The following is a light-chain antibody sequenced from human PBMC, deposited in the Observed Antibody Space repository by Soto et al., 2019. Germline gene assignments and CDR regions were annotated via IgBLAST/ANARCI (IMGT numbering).Light chain of an antibody. V-gene: IGLV1-40*01. CDR1: SSNIGAGYD. J-gene: IGLJ2*01. CDR2: VNN. Sequence: QSVLTQPPSVSGAPGQRVTISCTGSSSNIGAGYDVHWYQHLPGTAPKLLIFVNNNRPSGVPDRFSGSKSGTSASLAITGLQAEDEADYYCQSYDDTLSGPVFGGGTKLTVL. CDR3: QSYDDTLSGPV.